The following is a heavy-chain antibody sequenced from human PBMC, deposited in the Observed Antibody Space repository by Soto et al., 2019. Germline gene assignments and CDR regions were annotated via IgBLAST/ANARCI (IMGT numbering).Heavy chain of an antibody. Sequence: PSETLSLTCAVYGGSFSAYYWSWIRQPPGKGLEWIGEINHSGGTSYNPSLKSRVTISVDTSKSQFSLKLTSVTAADRAVYYCARGPRIAAAGGSYFDYWGQGTLVTVSS. V-gene: IGHV4-34*01. CDR3: ARGPRIAAAGGSYFDY. D-gene: IGHD6-13*01. CDR1: GGSFSAYY. J-gene: IGHJ4*02. CDR2: INHSGGT.